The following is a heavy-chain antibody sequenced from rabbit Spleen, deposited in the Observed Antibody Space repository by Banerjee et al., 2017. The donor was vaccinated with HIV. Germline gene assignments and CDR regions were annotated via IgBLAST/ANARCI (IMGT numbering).Heavy chain of an antibody. CDR1: GFSFSNSYY. Sequence: QSLEESGGDLVKPEGSLTLTCTASGFSFSNSYYMCWVRQAPRKGLEWIACIYTGSSGSTYYARWAKGRFTISKTPSTTVTLQMTSLTAADTATYFCARWDDGYAGDALNLWGPGTLVTVS. V-gene: IGHV1S40*01. J-gene: IGHJ4*01. D-gene: IGHD4-2*01. CDR3: ARWDDGYAGDALNL. CDR2: IYTGSSGST.